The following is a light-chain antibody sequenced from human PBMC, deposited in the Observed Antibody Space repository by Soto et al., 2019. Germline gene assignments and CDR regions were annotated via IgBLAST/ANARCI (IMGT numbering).Light chain of an antibody. CDR3: GTWDSSLSGVV. CDR2: DND. J-gene: IGLJ2*01. CDR1: SSNIGNCY. Sequence: QSVLTQPPSVSAAPGQKVTISCPGSSSNIGNCYVSWYQQLPGTAPKLLIYDNDKRPSGIPDRFSGSKSGTSATLGITGLQTGDEADYYCGTWDSSLSGVVFGGGTKVTVL. V-gene: IGLV1-51*01.